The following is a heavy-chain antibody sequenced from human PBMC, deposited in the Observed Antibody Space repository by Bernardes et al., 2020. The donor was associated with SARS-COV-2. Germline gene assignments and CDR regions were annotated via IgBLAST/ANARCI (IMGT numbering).Heavy chain of an antibody. CDR2: IRYKANDYTT. V-gene: IGHV3-72*01. D-gene: IGHD1-20*01. J-gene: IGHJ4*02. CDR3: SRLTGTSFDY. Sequence: GGSLRLSCVGSGFSLNDHYMVWVRQAPGKGLEWVALIRYKANDYTTEYAASVRGRFSISRDDSRNSLYLQMNRLKTEDTAVYYCSRLTGTSFDYWGQGALVTVSS. CDR1: GFSLNDHY.